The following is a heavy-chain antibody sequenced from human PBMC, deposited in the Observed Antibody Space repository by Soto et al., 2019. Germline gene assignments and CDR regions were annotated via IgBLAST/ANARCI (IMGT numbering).Heavy chain of an antibody. CDR2: IYYSGST. D-gene: IGHD3-10*01. Sequence: QVKLQESGPGLVKPSQTLSLTCTVSGGSISSGGYYWSWIRQHPGKGLDWIGYIYYSGSTYYNPSLKSRVTISVDTSKNQFSLKLSSVTAADTAVYYCARDRPHYGSGSYTVESLDYWGQGTLVTVSS. J-gene: IGHJ4*02. V-gene: IGHV4-31*03. CDR3: ARDRPHYGSGSYTVESLDY. CDR1: GGSISSGGYY.